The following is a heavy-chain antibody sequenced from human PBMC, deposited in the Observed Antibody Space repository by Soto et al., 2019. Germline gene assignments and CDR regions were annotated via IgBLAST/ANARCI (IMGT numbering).Heavy chain of an antibody. CDR2: KSGSGDSI. V-gene: IGHV3-23*01. Sequence: EVQLLESGGGLVQPGGSLRLSCSAAGFTVRSYVISWVRQAPGKGLEWVSRKSGSGDSIRYADSVKGRFTTTRDNSKNTLYLRMNIPGAEDTAVYHCAIAGSSTWWGYFDYWGQGTVVTVSS. CDR1: GFTVRSYV. D-gene: IGHD2-2*01. J-gene: IGHJ4*02. CDR3: AIAGSSTWWGYFDY.